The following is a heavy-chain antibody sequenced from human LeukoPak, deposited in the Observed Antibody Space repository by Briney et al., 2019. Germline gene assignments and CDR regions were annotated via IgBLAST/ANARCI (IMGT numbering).Heavy chain of an antibody. CDR2: INPNSGAT. Sequence: ASVKVSCKSSGYGFIDYYIHWVRQAPGQGPEWMGWINPNSGATNSAQNLQGRVTLTRDKSMSTAYLDLSGLTFDDTAVYYCARSRMTTLPGFDYWGQGTLVTVSS. V-gene: IGHV1-2*02. CDR3: ARSRMTTLPGFDY. D-gene: IGHD1-1*01. J-gene: IGHJ4*02. CDR1: GYGFIDYY.